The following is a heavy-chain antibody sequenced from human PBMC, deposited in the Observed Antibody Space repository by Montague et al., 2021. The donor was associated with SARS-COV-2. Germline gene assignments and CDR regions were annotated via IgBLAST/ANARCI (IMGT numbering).Heavy chain of an antibody. CDR2: TYYSGGI. J-gene: IGHJ5*02. V-gene: IGHV4-59*11. CDR3: ARAVSVRRAVNWFDP. D-gene: IGHD3-10*01. Sequence: SETLYLTCTVSGGSMSDHYWAWIRQPPGKGLEWLAYTYYSGGINSNASLKSRVSMSVDTSKNQFSLKLTSATAADTAVYYCARAVSVRRAVNWFDPWGQGTLVTVSS. CDR1: GGSMSDHY.